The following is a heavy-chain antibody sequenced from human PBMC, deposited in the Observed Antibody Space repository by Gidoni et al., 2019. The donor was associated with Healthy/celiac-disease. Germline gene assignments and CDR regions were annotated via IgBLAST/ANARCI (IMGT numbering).Heavy chain of an antibody. V-gene: IGHV4-30-2*01. Sequence: QLQLQESGSGLAKPSQTLSLTCAVSAGSISSGGYSWSWIRQPPGKGLEWIGYIYHSGSTYYNPSLKSRVTISVDRSKNQFSLKLSSVTAADTAVYYCARVGFYGDYLFDPWGQGTLVTVSS. CDR1: AGSISSGGYS. D-gene: IGHD4-17*01. CDR2: IYHSGST. CDR3: ARVGFYGDYLFDP. J-gene: IGHJ5*02.